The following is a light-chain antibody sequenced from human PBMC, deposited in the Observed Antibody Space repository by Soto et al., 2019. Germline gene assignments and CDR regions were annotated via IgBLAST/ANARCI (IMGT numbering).Light chain of an antibody. CDR3: QKYNSYLWT. CDR1: QSISSW. CDR2: DAS. V-gene: IGKV1-5*01. Sequence: DIQMTQSPTTLSASVGDRITITCRASQSISSWLAWYQQKPGKAPKLLIYDASSLESGVPSRFSDSGSGTEFTLTISSLQPDDFVTYYCQKYNSYLWTFGQGTKVDIK. J-gene: IGKJ1*01.